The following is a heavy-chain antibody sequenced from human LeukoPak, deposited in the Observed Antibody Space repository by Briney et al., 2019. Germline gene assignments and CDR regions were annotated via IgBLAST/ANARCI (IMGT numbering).Heavy chain of an antibody. CDR2: ISYDGSNK. J-gene: IGHJ4*02. CDR3: ARGSSGPVHYFDY. D-gene: IGHD3-22*01. Sequence: GSLRLSCAASGFTFSSYAMHWVRQAPGKGLEWVAVISYDGSNKYYADSVKGRFTISRDNSKNTLYLQMNSLRAEDTAVYYCARGSSGPVHYFDYWGQGTLVTVSS. CDR1: GFTFSSYA. V-gene: IGHV3-30-3*01.